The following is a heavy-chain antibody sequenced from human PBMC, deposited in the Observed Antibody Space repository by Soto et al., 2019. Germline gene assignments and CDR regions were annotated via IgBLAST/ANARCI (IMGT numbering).Heavy chain of an antibody. CDR2: ISSSSSYI. CDR3: ARYDGGDIVVVPAYPYYYYYGMDV. Sequence: PGGSLRLSCAASGFTFSSYSMNWVRQAPGKGLEWVSSISSSSSYIYYADSVKGRFTISRDNAKNSLYLQMNSRRAEDTAVYYCARYDGGDIVVVPAYPYYYYYGMDVWGQGTTVTVSS. CDR1: GFTFSSYS. D-gene: IGHD2-2*01. J-gene: IGHJ6*02. V-gene: IGHV3-21*01.